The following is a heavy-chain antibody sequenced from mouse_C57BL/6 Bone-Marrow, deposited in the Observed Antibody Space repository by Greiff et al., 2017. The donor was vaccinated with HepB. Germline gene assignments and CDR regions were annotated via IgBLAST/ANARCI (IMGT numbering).Heavy chain of an antibody. CDR1: GYAFTNYL. CDR2: INPGSGGT. D-gene: IGHD1-1*01. V-gene: IGHV1-54*01. Sequence: QVQLKESGAELVRPGTSVKVSCKASGYAFTNYLIEWVKQRPGQGLEWIGVINPGSGGTNYNEKFKGKATLTADKSSSTAYMQLSSLTSEDSAVYFCARSGGGGSSYGWFAYWGQGTLVTVSA. CDR3: ARSGGGGSSYGWFAY. J-gene: IGHJ3*01.